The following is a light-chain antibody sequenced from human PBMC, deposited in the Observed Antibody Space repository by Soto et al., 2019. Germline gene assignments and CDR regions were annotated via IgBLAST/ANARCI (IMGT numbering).Light chain of an antibody. V-gene: IGLV3-1*01. Sequence: SYELTQPPSVSVSPGQAVSITCSGDKLGDRYACWYQQKPGQSPILVIYKDTKRPSGIPERFSGSSSGNTATLTITGTQAMDEADYYCQAWDTSTAQVLFGGGTQLTVL. J-gene: IGLJ2*01. CDR2: KDT. CDR3: QAWDTSTAQVL. CDR1: KLGDRY.